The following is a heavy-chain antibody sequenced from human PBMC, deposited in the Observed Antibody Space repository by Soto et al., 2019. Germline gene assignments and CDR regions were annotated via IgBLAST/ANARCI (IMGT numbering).Heavy chain of an antibody. J-gene: IGHJ4*02. Sequence: EVQLLESGGGLVKPGGSLRLSCAASGFTFSNFAMSWVRQAPGKGLEWVSGFSGSGGTTYYADSVKGRFTISRDISKNTLYLQMNSPGAEDTPVYYCAKDVTNTGGIFDFWGQGTLVTVSS. CDR2: FSGSGGTT. CDR3: AKDVTNTGGIFDF. V-gene: IGHV3-23*01. D-gene: IGHD1-26*01. CDR1: GFTFSNFA.